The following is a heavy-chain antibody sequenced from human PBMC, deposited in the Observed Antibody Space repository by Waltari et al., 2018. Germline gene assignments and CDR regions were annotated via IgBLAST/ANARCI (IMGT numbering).Heavy chain of an antibody. J-gene: IGHJ5*02. D-gene: IGHD3-3*01. V-gene: IGHV4-34*01. CDR3: ARGPRTFWSGYHWGFDP. CDR1: GGSFSGYY. CDR2: INHSGST. Sequence: QVQLQQWGAGLLKPSETLSLTCAVYGGSFSGYYWSWIRQPPGKGLEWIGEINHSGSTNYNPSLKSRVTISEDTSKTQFYLKVSSVTDGDTAVYYCARGPRTFWSGYHWGFDPLGQGTLVTVSS.